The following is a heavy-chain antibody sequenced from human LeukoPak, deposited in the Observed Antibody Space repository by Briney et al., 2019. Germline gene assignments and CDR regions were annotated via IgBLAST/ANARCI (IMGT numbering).Heavy chain of an antibody. CDR3: ARTPGMVVVKTFYCMDV. CDR1: GYTFTSDG. CDR2: IGTYKGNT. Sequence: ASVKVSCKTSGYTFTSDGISWVRQAPGQGLEWMGWIGTYKGNTNYAQMFQGRVTMTTDTSTSTAYMELKNLRSDDTAVYYCARTPGMVVVKTFYCMDVWGQGTTVTVSS. J-gene: IGHJ6*02. V-gene: IGHV1-18*01. D-gene: IGHD3-22*01.